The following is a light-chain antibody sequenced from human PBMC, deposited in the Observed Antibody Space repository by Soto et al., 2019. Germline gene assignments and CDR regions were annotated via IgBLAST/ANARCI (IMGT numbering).Light chain of an antibody. V-gene: IGKV1-5*01. Sequence: DIQMTQSPSTLSASVGDRVTITCRASQSISSWLAWYQQKPGKAPKLLIYDASSLESGVPSRFSGSGSGTEFTLTISSLQPDEFATYYCQQYNTPSPFGQGTKLEIK. CDR2: DAS. CDR1: QSISSW. CDR3: QQYNTPSP. J-gene: IGKJ2*01.